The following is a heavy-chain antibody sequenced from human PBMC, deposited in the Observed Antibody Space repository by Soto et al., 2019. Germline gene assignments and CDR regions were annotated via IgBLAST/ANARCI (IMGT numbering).Heavy chain of an antibody. CDR3: ARSDYYYDSRGNVGTEFDS. J-gene: IGHJ4*02. CDR1: GYTFTMSG. D-gene: IGHD3-22*01. V-gene: IGHV1-18*03. Sequence: QVQLVQSGAEVKRHGASVMVSCKASGYTFTMSGISWVRQAPGQGLEWLGWISPYNGNTDYAQQVQGRATLTRDTSTSRVYVALRGLRPDGMALYYCARSDYYYDSRGNVGTEFDSWGQGALVTV. CDR2: ISPYNGNT.